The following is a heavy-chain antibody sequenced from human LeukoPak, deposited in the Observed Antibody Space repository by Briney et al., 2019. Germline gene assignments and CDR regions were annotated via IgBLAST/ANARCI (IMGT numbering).Heavy chain of an antibody. D-gene: IGHD1/OR15-1a*01. Sequence: SETLSLTCTVSGGAIRSHYWNWIRQPAGQGLEWIGRIYSSGYTNDNPSLKSRITMSVDMSKNQFSLRLNSVTAADTAVYYCARGEHSVDSWGQGMLVTVSS. CDR2: IYSSGYT. CDR3: ARGEHSVDS. CDR1: GGAIRSHY. J-gene: IGHJ4*02. V-gene: IGHV4-4*07.